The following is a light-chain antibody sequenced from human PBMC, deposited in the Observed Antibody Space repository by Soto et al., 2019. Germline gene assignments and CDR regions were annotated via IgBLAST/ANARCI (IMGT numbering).Light chain of an antibody. J-gene: IGKJ1*01. CDR2: DAS. CDR3: QQYNSYSPT. V-gene: IGKV1-5*01. Sequence: DIQMTQSPSTLSASVGDRVTITCRASQSISSWLAWYQQKPGKAPKLLIYDASSLESGVPSRFSGSGSGTEFTITISSLQPDDFAPYYCQQYNSYSPTFGQGTKVDIK. CDR1: QSISSW.